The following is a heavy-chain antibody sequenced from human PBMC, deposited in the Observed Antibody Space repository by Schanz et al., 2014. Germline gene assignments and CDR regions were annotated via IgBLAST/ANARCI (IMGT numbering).Heavy chain of an antibody. CDR1: GFTFSRSG. CDR3: AKDQLANYRGSGYNWFDP. D-gene: IGHD3-10*01. CDR2: ISWNSGSV. Sequence: VQLVESGGCLVQPGRSLRLSCAASGFTFSRSGMHWVRQAPGKGLEWVSSISWNSGSVAYADSVKGRFTISRDDAKNALYLQMNSLRADDTAVYYCAKDQLANYRGSGYNWFDPWGQGTLVTVSS. V-gene: IGHV3-9*01. J-gene: IGHJ5*02.